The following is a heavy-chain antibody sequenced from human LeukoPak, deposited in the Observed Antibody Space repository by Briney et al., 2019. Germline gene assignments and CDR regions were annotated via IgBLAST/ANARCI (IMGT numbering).Heavy chain of an antibody. D-gene: IGHD4-23*01. V-gene: IGHV4-61*02. CDR3: ARLSHPETTVVKFGTNWFDP. CDR2: IYTSGST. CDR1: GGSISSGSYY. Sequence: SETLSLTCTVSGGSISSGSYYWSWIRQPAGKGLEWIGRIYTSGSTNYNPSLKSRVTISVDTSKNQFSLKLSSVTAADTAVYYCARLSHPETTVVKFGTNWFDPWGQGTLVTVSS. J-gene: IGHJ5*02.